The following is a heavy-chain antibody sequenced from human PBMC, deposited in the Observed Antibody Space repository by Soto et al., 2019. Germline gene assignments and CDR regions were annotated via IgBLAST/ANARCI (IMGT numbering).Heavy chain of an antibody. CDR2: VPSSRSSM. D-gene: IGHD3-22*01. J-gene: IGHJ4*02. CDR3: AREADFASSGYVLDY. V-gene: IGHV3-21*02. CDR1: GFTFNRYS. Sequence: EVQLVESGGGLVKPGGSLRLSCAASGFTFNRYSMNWVRQAPGKGLERVSSVPSSRSSMLYAYSVKGRFTISRDDAKASLFLQMNSLRADATAVYYCAREADFASSGYVLDYWGQGTLVTVSS.